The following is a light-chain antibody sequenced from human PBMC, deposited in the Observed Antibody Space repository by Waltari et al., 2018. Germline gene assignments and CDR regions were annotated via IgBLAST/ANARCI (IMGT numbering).Light chain of an antibody. CDR3: QQYDAYPLT. CDR2: EAS. Sequence: DIQMTQSPSILSASIGDRVTITCRASQNIYNWLAWYQQKPGRAPNLLIYEASNLESGVPSRFSGSGSGTEFTLTINSLQPDDFATYYCQQYDAYPLTFGGGTKVEIK. J-gene: IGKJ4*01. CDR1: QNIYNW. V-gene: IGKV1-5*03.